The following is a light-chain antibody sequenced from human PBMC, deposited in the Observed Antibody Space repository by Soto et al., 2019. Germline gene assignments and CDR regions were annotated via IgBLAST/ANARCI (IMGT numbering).Light chain of an antibody. Sequence: QSVLTQPPSASGSPGQSVTISCTGTSRDVGGYNYVSWYQQHPGKAPKLMIYEVNKRPSGVPGRFSGSKSGNTASLTVIGLQAEDEADYYCSSYGGTNTLVMFGGGTKLTVL. CDR1: SRDVGGYNY. CDR2: EVN. V-gene: IGLV2-8*01. J-gene: IGLJ3*02. CDR3: SSYGGTNTLVM.